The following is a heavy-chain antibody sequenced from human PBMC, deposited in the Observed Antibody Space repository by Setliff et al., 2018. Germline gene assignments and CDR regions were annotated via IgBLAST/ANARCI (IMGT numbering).Heavy chain of an antibody. Sequence: KISCKGSGYSFTSYWIGWVRQAPGQGLEWMGRIIPIFGTANYAQKFQGRVTITADESTSTAYMELSSLRSEDTAVYYCARVQQLGTFDYWGQGTLVTVSS. CDR1: GYSFTSYW. CDR2: IIPIFGTA. CDR3: ARVQQLGTFDY. J-gene: IGHJ4*02. V-gene: IGHV1-69*15. D-gene: IGHD6-13*01.